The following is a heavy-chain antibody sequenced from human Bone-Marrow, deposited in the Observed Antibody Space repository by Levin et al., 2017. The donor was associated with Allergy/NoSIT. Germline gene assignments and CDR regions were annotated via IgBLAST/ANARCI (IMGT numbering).Heavy chain of an antibody. CDR3: AKGPGIAAAKRYLDY. Sequence: SLKISCAASGFNFGDSAMHWVRQAPGKGLEWVSGLSWNSGNIGYADSVKGRFTISRDNAKNSLYLQMNSLKPEDTALYYCAKGPGIAAAKRYLDYWGQGTLVTVSS. V-gene: IGHV3-9*01. CDR1: GFNFGDSA. D-gene: IGHD6-13*01. CDR2: LSWNSGNI. J-gene: IGHJ4*02.